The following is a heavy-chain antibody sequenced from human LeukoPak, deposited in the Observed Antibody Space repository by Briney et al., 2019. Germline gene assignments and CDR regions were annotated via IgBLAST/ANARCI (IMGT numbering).Heavy chain of an antibody. J-gene: IGHJ5*02. CDR3: AREGRPAVGTDWFDP. D-gene: IGHD6-13*01. CDR2: ISSSSSTI. CDR1: GFTFSSYS. Sequence: GGSLRLSCAASGFTFSSYSLKWVRQAPGKGLEWVSYISSSSSTIYYADSVKGRFTISRDNAKNSLYLQMNSLRDEDTAVYYCAREGRPAVGTDWFDPWGQGTLVTVSS. V-gene: IGHV3-48*02.